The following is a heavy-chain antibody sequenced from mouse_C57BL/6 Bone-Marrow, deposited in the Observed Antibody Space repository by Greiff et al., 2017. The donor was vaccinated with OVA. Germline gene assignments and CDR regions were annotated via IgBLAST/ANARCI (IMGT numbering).Heavy chain of an antibody. J-gene: IGHJ4*01. CDR2: IYPSDGST. V-gene: IGHV1-85*01. CDR1: GYTFTSYD. D-gene: IGHD1-1*01. CDR3: AFYYGSSSYYAMDY. Sequence: VQLQQSGPELVKPGASVKLSCKASGYTFTSYDINWVKQRPGQGLEWIGRIYPSDGSTKYNEKFKGKATLTVDKSSSTAYMELHSLTSEDSAVYFCAFYYGSSSYYAMDYWGQGTSVTVSA.